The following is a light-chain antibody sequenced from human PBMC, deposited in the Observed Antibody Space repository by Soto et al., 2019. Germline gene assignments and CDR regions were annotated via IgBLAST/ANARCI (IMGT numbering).Light chain of an antibody. V-gene: IGKV3-11*01. CDR2: DTS. CDR3: QQRTNWPRSFT. J-gene: IGKJ3*01. CDR1: QSVSSY. Sequence: EIVLTQSPATLSLSPGERATLSCRASQSVSSYLAWYQQKPGQAPRLLIYDTSNRATGIPARFSGSGSGTGFTLPISSLEPEDFAVYYCQQRTNWPRSFTFGPGTKVDIK.